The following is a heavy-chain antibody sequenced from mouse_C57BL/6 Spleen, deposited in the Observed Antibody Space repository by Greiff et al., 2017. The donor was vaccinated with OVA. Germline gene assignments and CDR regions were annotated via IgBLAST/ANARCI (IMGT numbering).Heavy chain of an antibody. CDR2: IYPGDGDT. J-gene: IGHJ2*01. Sequence: QVQLQQSGPELVKPGASVKISCKASGYAFSSSWMNWVKQRPGKGLEWIGRIYPGDGDTNYNGKFKGKATLTADKSSSTAYMQLSSLTSEDSAVYFCAREITTVVASFDYWGQGTTLTVSS. D-gene: IGHD1-1*01. CDR3: AREITTVVASFDY. V-gene: IGHV1-82*01. CDR1: GYAFSSSW.